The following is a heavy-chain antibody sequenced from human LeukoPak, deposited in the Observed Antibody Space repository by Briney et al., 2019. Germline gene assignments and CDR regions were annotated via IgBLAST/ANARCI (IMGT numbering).Heavy chain of an antibody. Sequence: ETLSLTCAVYGGSFSGYYWSWIRQPPGKGLEWIGEINHSGSTNYNPSLKSRVTISVDTSKNQFSLKLSSVTAADTAVYYCARAGYSYGYWFDPWGQGTLVTVSS. V-gene: IGHV4-34*01. J-gene: IGHJ5*02. CDR1: GGSFSGYY. CDR3: ARAGYSYGYWFDP. CDR2: INHSGST. D-gene: IGHD5-18*01.